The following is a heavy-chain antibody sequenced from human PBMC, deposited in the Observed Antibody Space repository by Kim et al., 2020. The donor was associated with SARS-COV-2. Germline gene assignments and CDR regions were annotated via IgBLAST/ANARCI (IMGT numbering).Heavy chain of an antibody. Sequence: GGSLRLSCAASGFTFSSYAMSWVRQAPGKGLEWVSAISGSGGSTYYADSVKGRFTISRDNSKNTLYLQMNSLRAEDTAVYYCAKVMCSSTSCSGRWFDPWGQGTLVTVSS. V-gene: IGHV3-23*01. D-gene: IGHD2-2*01. J-gene: IGHJ5*02. CDR1: GFTFSSYA. CDR3: AKVMCSSTSCSGRWFDP. CDR2: ISGSGGST.